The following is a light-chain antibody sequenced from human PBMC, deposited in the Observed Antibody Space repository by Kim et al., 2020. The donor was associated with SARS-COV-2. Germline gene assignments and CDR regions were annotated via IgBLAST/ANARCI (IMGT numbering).Light chain of an antibody. CDR2: LNSDGSH. V-gene: IGLV4-69*01. CDR3: QTWGTGIRV. J-gene: IGLJ3*02. CDR1: SGHSSYA. Sequence: SGTLTCNLSSGHSSYAIEWHQQQPEKGPGYLMKLNSDGSHSEGDGIPDRFSGSSSGAVRYLTISSLQSEDEADYYCQTWGTGIRVFGGGTQLTVL.